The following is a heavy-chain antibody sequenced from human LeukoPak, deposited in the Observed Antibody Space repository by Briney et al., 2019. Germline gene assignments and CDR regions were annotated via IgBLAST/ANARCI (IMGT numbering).Heavy chain of an antibody. CDR1: GFTFSSYA. CDR3: ARKRSGWLNWYFDL. CDR2: ISYDGSNK. V-gene: IGHV3-30*04. J-gene: IGHJ2*01. D-gene: IGHD6-19*01. Sequence: GRSLRLSCAASGFTFSSYAMHWVRQAPGKGLEWVAVISYDGSNKYYADSVKGRFTISRDNAKNSLYLQMNSLRAEDTAVYYCARKRSGWLNWYFDLWGRGTLVTVSS.